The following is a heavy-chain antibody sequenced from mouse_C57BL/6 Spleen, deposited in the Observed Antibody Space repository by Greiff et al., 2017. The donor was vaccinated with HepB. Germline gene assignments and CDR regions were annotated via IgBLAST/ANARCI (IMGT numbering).Heavy chain of an antibody. V-gene: IGHV1-19*01. Sequence: EVQLQQSGPVLVKPGASVKMSCKASGYTFTDYYMNWVKQSHGKSLEWIGVINPYNDGTSYNQKFKGKATLTVDKSSSTAYMELNSLTSEDSAVYYCARSGDSSGPFAYWGQGTLVTVSA. CDR2: INPYNDGT. CDR1: GYTFTDYY. D-gene: IGHD3-2*02. J-gene: IGHJ3*01. CDR3: ARSGDSSGPFAY.